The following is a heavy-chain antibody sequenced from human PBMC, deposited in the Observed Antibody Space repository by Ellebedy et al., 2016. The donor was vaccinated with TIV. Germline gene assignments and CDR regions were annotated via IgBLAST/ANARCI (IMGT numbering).Heavy chain of an antibody. V-gene: IGHV4-59*01. CDR3: ARLNWNWFDP. Sequence: MPSETLSLTCTVSGGSISSNYWSSIRQPPGKGLEWIGCISYSGSTNFNPSLKSRVTISVDTSNNQFSLKLSSVTTADTALYYCARLNWNWFDPWGQGPLVTVSS. CDR2: ISYSGST. CDR1: GGSISSNY. J-gene: IGHJ5*02.